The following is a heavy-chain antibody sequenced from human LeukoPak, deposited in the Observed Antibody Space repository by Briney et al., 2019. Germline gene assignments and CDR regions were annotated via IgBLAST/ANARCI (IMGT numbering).Heavy chain of an antibody. V-gene: IGHV3-23*01. Sequence: GGSLRLSCEASGFTFNTYAIYWVRQAPGKGLEWVSGICGSGGCTYYADSVKGRFTISRDNARNTLSLQMSSLGVEDTALYYCARDQDGMGTTMDLWGQGTQVIVSS. CDR1: GFTFNTYA. CDR2: ICGSGGCT. D-gene: IGHD1-1*01. CDR3: ARDQDGMGTTMDL. J-gene: IGHJ4*02.